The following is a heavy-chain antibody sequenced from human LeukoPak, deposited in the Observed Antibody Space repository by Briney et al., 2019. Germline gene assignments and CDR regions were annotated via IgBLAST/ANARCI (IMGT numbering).Heavy chain of an antibody. Sequence: QPGGSLRLSCAASGFTFSSYSMNWVRQAPGKVLEWVSYISSSSSTIYYADSVKGRFTISRDKAKNSLYLQKNSLRAEGTAVYYCASALYSYGSRGADYWGQGTLVTVSS. J-gene: IGHJ4*02. CDR1: GFTFSSYS. CDR2: ISSSSSTI. CDR3: ASALYSYGSRGADY. D-gene: IGHD5-18*01. V-gene: IGHV3-48*01.